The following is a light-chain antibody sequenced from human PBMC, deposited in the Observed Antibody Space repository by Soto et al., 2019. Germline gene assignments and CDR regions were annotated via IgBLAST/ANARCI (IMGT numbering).Light chain of an antibody. CDR2: EAS. CDR3: QEYRSCPWT. J-gene: IGKJ1*01. Sequence: DIQMTQSPSTLSASVGDRVTITCRASQTIDSWLAWYQQKLGKASNLLISEASTLESGVPSRFSGSESGTDFILSISSLQPDDFASYYCQEYRSCPWTFGHGTKVVMK. V-gene: IGKV1-5*03. CDR1: QTIDSW.